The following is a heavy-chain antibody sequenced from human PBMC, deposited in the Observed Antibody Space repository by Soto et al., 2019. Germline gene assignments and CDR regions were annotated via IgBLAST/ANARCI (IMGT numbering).Heavy chain of an antibody. CDR2: IIPIFGTA. V-gene: IGHV1-69*12. D-gene: IGHD5-12*01. J-gene: IGHJ5*02. CDR1: GGTFSSYA. Sequence: QVQLVQSGAEVKKPGSSVKVSCKASGGTFSSYAISWVRQAPGQGLEWMGGIIPIFGTANYAQKFQGRATITADESTITGYMEMSSQRSEDTAVYYCERGQYRDGYGSEYNWFDPWGQGTLVTVSS. CDR3: ERGQYRDGYGSEYNWFDP.